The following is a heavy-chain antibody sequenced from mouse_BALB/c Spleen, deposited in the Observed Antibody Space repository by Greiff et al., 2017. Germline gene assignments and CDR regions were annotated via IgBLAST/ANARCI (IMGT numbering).Heavy chain of an antibody. CDR3: AKGYGNYGGYFDV. J-gene: IGHJ1*01. CDR2: INPSTGYT. D-gene: IGHD2-1*01. Sequence: QVQLKQSGAELAKPGASVKMSCKASGYTFTSYWMHWVKQRPGQGLEWIGYINPSTGYTEYNQKFKDKATLTADKSSSTAYMQLSSLTSEDSAVYYCAKGYGNYGGYFDVWGAGTTVTVSS. CDR1: GYTFTSYW. V-gene: IGHV1-7*01.